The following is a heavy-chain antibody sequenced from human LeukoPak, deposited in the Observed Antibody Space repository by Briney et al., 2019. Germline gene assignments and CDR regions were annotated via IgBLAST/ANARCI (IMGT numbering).Heavy chain of an antibody. CDR3: ARSTRGCSGGSCYSALYYFDY. CDR2: IYPGDSDT. J-gene: IGHJ4*02. V-gene: IGHV5-51*01. CDR1: GYSFTSYW. Sequence: GESLKISCKGSGYSFTSYWIGWVRQMPGKGLEWMGIIYPGDSDTRYSPSFQGQVTISADKSISTAYLQWSSLKASDTAMYYCARSTRGCSGGSCYSALYYFDYWGQGTLVTVSS. D-gene: IGHD2-15*01.